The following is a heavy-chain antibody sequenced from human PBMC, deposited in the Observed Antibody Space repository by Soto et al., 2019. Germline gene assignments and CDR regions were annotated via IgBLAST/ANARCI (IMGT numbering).Heavy chain of an antibody. V-gene: IGHV4-31*03. CDR1: GGSFSGGGYY. CDR2: ISYRGNT. J-gene: IGHJ3*02. Sequence: QVQLQESGPGLVKPSQTLSLTCTVSGGSFSGGGYYWSWIRQHPGKGLEWMGYISYRGNTKYKPSLQSRITISVDTSENQFSLRLTSVTAADTAIYFCARTSIFGVVLNAFDIWGQGTLVTVSS. D-gene: IGHD3-3*01. CDR3: ARTSIFGVVLNAFDI.